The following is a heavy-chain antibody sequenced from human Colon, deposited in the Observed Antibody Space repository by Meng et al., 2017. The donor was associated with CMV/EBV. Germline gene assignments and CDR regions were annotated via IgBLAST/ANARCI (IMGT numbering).Heavy chain of an antibody. V-gene: IGHV3-48*04. D-gene: IGHD2-2*01. J-gene: IGHJ4*02. CDR1: GFTFSSYS. CDR2: ISSSSTI. CDR3: ARDLEVYCSSTSCYRGDY. Sequence: GGSLRLSCAASGFTFSSYSMNWVRQAPGKGLEWVSYISSSSTIYYADSVKGRFTISRDNAKNSLYLQMNSLRAEDTAVYYCARDLEVYCSSTSCYRGDYWGQGTLVTVSS.